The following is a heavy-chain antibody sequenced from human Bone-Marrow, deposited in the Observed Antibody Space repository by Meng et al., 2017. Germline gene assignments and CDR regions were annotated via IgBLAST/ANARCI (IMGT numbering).Heavy chain of an antibody. CDR3: ARVFKSNDSSGYYYVNDY. V-gene: IGHV1-3*01. Sequence: GESLKISCAASGYTFTSYAMHWVRQAPGQRLEWMGWINAGNGNTKYSQKFQGRVTITRDTSASTAYMELSSLRSEDTAVYYCARVFKSNDSSGYYYVNDYWGQGTLVTVSS. D-gene: IGHD3-22*01. CDR1: GYTFTSYA. CDR2: INAGNGNT. J-gene: IGHJ4*02.